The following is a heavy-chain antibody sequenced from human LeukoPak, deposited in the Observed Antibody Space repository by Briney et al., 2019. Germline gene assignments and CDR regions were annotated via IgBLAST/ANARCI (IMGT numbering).Heavy chain of an antibody. J-gene: IGHJ4*02. D-gene: IGHD3-10*01. CDR3: AREDYRSGSHDY. Sequence: SETLSLTCTVSGGSISSYYWSWIRQPPGKGLEWIGYIYYSGSTNYNPSLKSRVTISVDTSKNQFSLKLSSVTAADTAVYYCAREDYRSGSHDYWGQGTLVTVSS. CDR1: GGSISSYY. CDR2: IYYSGST. V-gene: IGHV4-59*12.